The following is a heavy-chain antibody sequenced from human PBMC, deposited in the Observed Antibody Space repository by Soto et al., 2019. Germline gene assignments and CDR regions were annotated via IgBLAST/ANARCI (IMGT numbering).Heavy chain of an antibody. J-gene: IGHJ4*02. CDR1: GDSVSSNSAA. CDR3: ARDSNAGYYDSSGSPNRPLDY. Sequence: PSQTLSLTCAISGDSVSSNSAAWNWIRQSPSRGLEWLGRTYYRSKWYNDYAVSVKSRITINPDTSKNQFSLQLNSVTPEDTAVYYCARDSNAGYYDSSGSPNRPLDYWGQGTMVTSPQ. V-gene: IGHV6-1*01. CDR2: TYYRSKWYN. D-gene: IGHD3-22*01.